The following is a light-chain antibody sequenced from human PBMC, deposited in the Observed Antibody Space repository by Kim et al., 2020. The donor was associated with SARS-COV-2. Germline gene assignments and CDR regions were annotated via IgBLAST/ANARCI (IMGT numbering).Light chain of an antibody. CDR1: QSISDD. CDR3: QQYSNWPPYT. J-gene: IGKJ2*01. V-gene: IGKV3-15*01. CDR2: GAS. Sequence: EIVMTQSPATLSVPPGERATLSCRASQSISDDLAWYQQKPGQAPRLLIYGASTRATGVPARFSGSGSGTEFTLTISSLQSEDFAVYYCQQYSNWPPYTFGQGTKLEI.